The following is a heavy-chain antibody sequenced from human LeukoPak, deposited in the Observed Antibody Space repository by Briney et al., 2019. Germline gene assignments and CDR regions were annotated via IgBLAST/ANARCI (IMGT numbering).Heavy chain of an antibody. CDR2: ISYDGSNK. D-gene: IGHD2-2*01. V-gene: IGHV3-30*18. J-gene: IGHJ3*02. CDR1: GFTFSRYG. CDR3: AKDWGCSSTSCYGAFDI. Sequence: GGALRLSCAASGFTFSRYGMTWVRQAPGKGLEWVAVISYDGSNKYYADSVKGRFTISRDYSKNTLYLQMNSLRAEDTAVYYCAKDWGCSSTSCYGAFDIWGQGTMVTVSS.